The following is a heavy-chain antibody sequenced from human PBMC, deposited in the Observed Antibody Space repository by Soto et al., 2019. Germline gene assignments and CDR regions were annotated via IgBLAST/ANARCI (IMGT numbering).Heavy chain of an antibody. CDR1: GYTFNPFY. J-gene: IGHJ4*02. Sequence: VKVSCKASGYTFNPFYMHWVRQAPGQGLEWMGWIYPKTGGTNYAQKFQGWVTMTSDTSISTVYMELRSLKSDDTAVYYCVRENWYYDYWGQGTLVTVSS. D-gene: IGHD1-7*01. CDR3: VRENWYYDY. V-gene: IGHV1-2*04. CDR2: IYPKTGGT.